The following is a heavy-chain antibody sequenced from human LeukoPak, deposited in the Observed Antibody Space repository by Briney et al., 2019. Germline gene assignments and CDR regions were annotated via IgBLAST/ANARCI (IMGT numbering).Heavy chain of an antibody. CDR3: ARGDYVWGSYVAFDI. CDR1: GYTFTSYG. J-gene: IGHJ3*02. D-gene: IGHD3-16*01. CDR2: ISAYNGNT. Sequence: ASVKVSCKASGYTFTSYGISWVRQAPGQGLEWMGWISAYNGNTNYAQKLQGRVTMTTDTSTSTAYMELWSLRSDDTAVYYCARGDYVWGSYVAFDIWGQGTMVTVSS. V-gene: IGHV1-18*01.